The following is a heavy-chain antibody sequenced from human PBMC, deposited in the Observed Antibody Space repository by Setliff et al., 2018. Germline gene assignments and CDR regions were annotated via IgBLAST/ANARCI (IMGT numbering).Heavy chain of an antibody. V-gene: IGHV4-59*12. CDR1: GASISSYY. D-gene: IGHD1-26*01. Sequence: PSETLSLTCTVSGASISSYYWSWIRQPPGKGLEWIGYIYYGGTTNYNPSLKSRVSISLDTSKSQFSLRLSSLTAADTAVYYCARGGGSVLPDYYYYNYMDVWGKGTTVTVSS. J-gene: IGHJ6*03. CDR3: ARGGGSVLPDYYYYNYMDV. CDR2: IYYGGTT.